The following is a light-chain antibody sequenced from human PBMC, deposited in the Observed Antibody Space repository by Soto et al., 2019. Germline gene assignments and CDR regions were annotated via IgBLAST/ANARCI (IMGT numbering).Light chain of an antibody. CDR3: QQYDKWPRWT. CDR2: DAS. V-gene: IGKV3D-15*01. CDR1: QSVRTY. Sequence: EIVLTQSPVTLSLSPGERATLSCRASQSVRTYLAWYQVKPGQAPRLLIYDASRRASGVPARFSGSGSGTDFTLTISSLQSEDFAVYYCQQYDKWPRWTFGQGTKVEIK. J-gene: IGKJ1*01.